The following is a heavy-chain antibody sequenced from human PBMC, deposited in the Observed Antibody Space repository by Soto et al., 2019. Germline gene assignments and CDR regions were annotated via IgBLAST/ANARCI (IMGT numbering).Heavy chain of an antibody. D-gene: IGHD3-22*01. J-gene: IGHJ3*02. Sequence: GALRLSCAASGFTFSSYAMSWVRQAPGKGLEWVSAISGSGGSTYYADSVKGRFTISRDNSKNTLYLQMNSLRAEDTAVYYCAKDVTMIVVVKDDAFDIWGQGTMVTVSS. V-gene: IGHV3-23*01. CDR1: GFTFSSYA. CDR2: ISGSGGST. CDR3: AKDVTMIVVVKDDAFDI.